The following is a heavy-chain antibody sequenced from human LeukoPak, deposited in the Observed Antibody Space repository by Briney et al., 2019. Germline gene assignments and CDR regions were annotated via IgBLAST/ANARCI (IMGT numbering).Heavy chain of an antibody. Sequence: GGSLRLSCAASGFTFSSYWMSWVRQAPGKGLEWVANIKQDGSEKYYVDSVKGRFTISRDNAKNSLYLQMNSLRAEDTAVYYCARVPGIAQWSGDIWGQGTMVTVSS. CDR1: GFTFSSYW. J-gene: IGHJ3*02. D-gene: IGHD3-3*01. V-gene: IGHV3-7*01. CDR2: IKQDGSEK. CDR3: ARVPGIAQWSGDI.